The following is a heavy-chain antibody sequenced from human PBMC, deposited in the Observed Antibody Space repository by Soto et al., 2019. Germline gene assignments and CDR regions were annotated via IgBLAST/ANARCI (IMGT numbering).Heavy chain of an antibody. Sequence: QVQLQESGPGLVKPSETLSLTCTVSGGSISSYYWSWIRQPPGKGLEWIGYIYYSGSTNYNPSLKSRVTISGDKSKTQFSLQLSSVTAADTAVYYCARRYGDQFDYWGQGTLVTVSS. CDR2: IYYSGST. D-gene: IGHD4-17*01. V-gene: IGHV4-59*01. J-gene: IGHJ4*02. CDR3: ARRYGDQFDY. CDR1: GGSISSYY.